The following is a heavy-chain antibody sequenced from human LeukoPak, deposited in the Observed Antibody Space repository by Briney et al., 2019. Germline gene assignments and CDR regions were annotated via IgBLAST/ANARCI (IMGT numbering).Heavy chain of an antibody. Sequence: ASVKVSCKASGGTFSSYAISWVRQAPGQGLEWMEGIIPIFGTANYAQKFQGRVTITADESKSTAYMELSSLRSEDTAVYYCAREGAMATILFDYWGQGTLVTVSS. CDR3: AREGAMATILFDY. D-gene: IGHD5-24*01. V-gene: IGHV1-69*13. CDR2: IIPIFGTA. CDR1: GGTFSSYA. J-gene: IGHJ4*02.